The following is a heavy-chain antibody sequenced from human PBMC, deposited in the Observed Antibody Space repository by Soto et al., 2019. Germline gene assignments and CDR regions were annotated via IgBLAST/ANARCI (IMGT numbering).Heavy chain of an antibody. CDR3: ARGDYYGSGSDFDF. D-gene: IGHD3-10*01. Sequence: PGGSLRLSCAASGFTFSSYGMNWVRQAPGKGLEWISYTSTRSSTINYADSVKGRFTISRDNAKNSLYLQMNSLRAEDTAVYYCARGDYYGSGSDFDFWGQGT. CDR2: TSTRSSTI. CDR1: GFTFSSYG. V-gene: IGHV3-48*01. J-gene: IGHJ4*02.